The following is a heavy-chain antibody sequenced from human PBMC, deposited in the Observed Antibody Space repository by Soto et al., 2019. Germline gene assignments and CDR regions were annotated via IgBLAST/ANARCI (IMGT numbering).Heavy chain of an antibody. J-gene: IGHJ6*02. CDR3: ARDTTMIVVVTTAPYGMDV. Sequence: ASVKVSCKASGYTFTSYYMHWVRQAPGQGLEWMGIIKPSGGSTSYAQKFQGRVTMIRDTSTSTVYMELSSLRAEDTAVYYCARDTTMIVVVTTAPYGMDVWGQGTTVTVSS. D-gene: IGHD3-22*01. CDR2: IKPSGGST. CDR1: GYTFTSYY. V-gene: IGHV1-46*01.